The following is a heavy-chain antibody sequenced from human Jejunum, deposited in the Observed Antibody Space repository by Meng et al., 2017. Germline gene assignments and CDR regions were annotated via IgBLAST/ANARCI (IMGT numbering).Heavy chain of an antibody. J-gene: IGHJ3*02. Sequence: GGSLRLSCAASGFTFDDYGMSWVRQAPGKGLEWVSGINWNGGSTGYADSVKGRFTISRDNAKNSLYLQMNSLRAEDTVLYYCARDRGYYDSSGYYVQSWDFDIWGQGTMVTVSS. CDR2: INWNGGST. D-gene: IGHD3-22*01. V-gene: IGHV3-20*04. CDR3: ARDRGYYDSSGYYVQSWDFDI. CDR1: GFTFDDYG.